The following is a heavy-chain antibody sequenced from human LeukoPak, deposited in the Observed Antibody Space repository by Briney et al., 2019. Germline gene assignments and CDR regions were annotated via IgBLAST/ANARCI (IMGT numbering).Heavy chain of an antibody. CDR2: INAGNGNT. CDR3: ARSTRRDGYNYPQFDY. J-gene: IGHJ4*02. V-gene: IGHV1-3*01. CDR1: GYTFTSYA. Sequence: ASVKVSCKASGYTFTSYAMHWVRQAPGQRLERMGWINAGNGNTKYSQKFQGRVTITRDTSASTAYMELSSLRSEDTAVYYCARSTRRDGYNYPQFDYWGQGTLVTVSS. D-gene: IGHD5-24*01.